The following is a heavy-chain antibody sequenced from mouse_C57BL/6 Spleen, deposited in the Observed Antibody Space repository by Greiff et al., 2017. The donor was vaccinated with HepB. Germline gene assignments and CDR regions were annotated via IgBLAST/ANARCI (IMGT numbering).Heavy chain of an antibody. CDR1: GYTFTDYN. CDR2: INPNNGGT. Sequence: VQLQQSGPELVKPGASVKIPCKASGYTFTDYNMDWVKQSHGKSLEWIGDINPNNGGTIYNQKFKGKATLTVDKSSSTAYMELRSLTSEDTAVYYCARMGSYYYGSRGGYYAMDYWGQGTSVTVSS. CDR3: ARMGSYYYGSRGGYYAMDY. V-gene: IGHV1-18*01. D-gene: IGHD1-1*01. J-gene: IGHJ4*01.